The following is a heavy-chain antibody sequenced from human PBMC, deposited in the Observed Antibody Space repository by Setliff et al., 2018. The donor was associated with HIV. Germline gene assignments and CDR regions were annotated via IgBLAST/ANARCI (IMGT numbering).Heavy chain of an antibody. CDR2: INHSGRT. CDR3: ARVSITYWYSIPTFYYYYMDV. D-gene: IGHD2-15*01. J-gene: IGHJ6*03. CDR1: GGSFSGYH. V-gene: IGHV4-34*01. Sequence: SETLSLTCAVYGGSFSGYHWNWIRQPPGKGLEWIGEINHSGRTNYNPSLKSRVTISVDTSKNQFSLKLRSVTAADTAMYYCARVSITYWYSIPTFYYYYMDVWGKGTKFTVSS.